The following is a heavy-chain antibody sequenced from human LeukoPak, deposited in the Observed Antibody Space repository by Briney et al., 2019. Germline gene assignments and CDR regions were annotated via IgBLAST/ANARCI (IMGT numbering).Heavy chain of an antibody. Sequence: PGGSLRLSCAASGFTFSGYDMHWVRQAPGKGLEWVALIRSDGSDKYYADSVKGRFTISRDNSKNTVFLQVNILGAEDTAVYYCAKDIAAAGGPCAYWGRGTLVTVSS. CDR1: GFTFSGYD. CDR2: IRSDGSDK. CDR3: AKDIAAAGGPCAY. J-gene: IGHJ4*02. D-gene: IGHD6-13*01. V-gene: IGHV3-30*02.